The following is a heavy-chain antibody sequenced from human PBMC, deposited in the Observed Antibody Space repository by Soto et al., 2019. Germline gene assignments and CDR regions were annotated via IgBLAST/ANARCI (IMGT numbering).Heavy chain of an antibody. CDR1: GFTFSNYG. D-gene: IGHD6-13*01. V-gene: IGHV3-30*03. CDR3: ARIPPPIAAAGGGY. Sequence: QVQLVESGGGVVQPGRSLRLSCVASGFTFSNYGMHWVRQAPGKGLEWVAVISYDGSNKYYAESVKGRFTISRDNFKNTQYLQMNSLRAEDTAMYYCARIPPPIAAAGGGYWGQGTLVTVSS. CDR2: ISYDGSNK. J-gene: IGHJ4*02.